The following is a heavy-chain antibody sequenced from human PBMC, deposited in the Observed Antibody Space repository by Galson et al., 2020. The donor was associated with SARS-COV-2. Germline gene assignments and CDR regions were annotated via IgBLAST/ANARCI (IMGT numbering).Heavy chain of an antibody. CDR3: AKDIAPLSYCMDV. CDR1: GFTFDDYA. V-gene: IGHV3-9*01. J-gene: IGHJ6*03. CDR2: ISWNSGSI. Sequence: GGSLRLSCAASGFTFDDYAMHWVRQAPGKGLEWVSGISWNSGSIGYADSVKGRFTISRDNAKNSLYLQMNSLRAEDTALYYCAKDIAPLSYCMDVWGKGTTVTVSS.